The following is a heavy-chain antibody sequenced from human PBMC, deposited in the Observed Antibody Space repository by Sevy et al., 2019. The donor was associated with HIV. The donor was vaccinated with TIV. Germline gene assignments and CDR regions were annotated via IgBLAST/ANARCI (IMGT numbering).Heavy chain of an antibody. V-gene: IGHV4-34*01. CDR1: GGSFSGYY. D-gene: IGHD3-10*01. CDR3: ARGVGYYGSGSYSNYYGMDV. J-gene: IGHJ6*02. CDR2: INHTGST. Sequence: SQTLSLTCAVYGGSFSGYYWNWIRQPPGKGLEWIGEINHTGSTNYNPSLKSRVTISVDTSKTQVSLKLSSVTAADTAVYYCARGVGYYGSGSYSNYYGMDVWGQGTTVTVS.